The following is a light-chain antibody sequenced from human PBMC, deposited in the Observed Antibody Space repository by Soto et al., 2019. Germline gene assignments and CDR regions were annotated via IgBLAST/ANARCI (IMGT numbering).Light chain of an antibody. Sequence: DIQMTQSPSAMSASVGDRVTITCRASQGIGSNLVWFQQTPGKVPKRLIYAISTLQSGVPSRFSGSGSGTEFTLTISSLQPEDFATYYCLQHNAYPLTFGPGTKVDIK. CDR2: AIS. CDR3: LQHNAYPLT. CDR1: QGIGSN. V-gene: IGKV1-17*03. J-gene: IGKJ3*01.